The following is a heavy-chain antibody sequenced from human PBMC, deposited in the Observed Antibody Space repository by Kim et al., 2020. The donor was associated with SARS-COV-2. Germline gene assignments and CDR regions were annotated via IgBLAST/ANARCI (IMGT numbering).Heavy chain of an antibody. CDR3: AKNQPSSGWPTFDR. CDR2: ITKFDGSI. J-gene: IGHJ4*02. Sequence: GGSLRLSCAASGYSVETSAMSWVRQAPEGGLEWILAITKFDGSIYYGASVRGRVTISRDTSKNTVFLQMDSLRAEDTGLYYCAKNQPSSGWPTFDRWGQGTLVTLSS. CDR1: GYSVETSA. D-gene: IGHD6-19*01. V-gene: IGHV3-23*01.